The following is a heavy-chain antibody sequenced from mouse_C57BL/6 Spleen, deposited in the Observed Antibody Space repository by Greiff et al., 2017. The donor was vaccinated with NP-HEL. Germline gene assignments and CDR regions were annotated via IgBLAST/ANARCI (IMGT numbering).Heavy chain of an antibody. CDR1: GYTFTSYT. V-gene: IGHV1-4*01. J-gene: IGHJ1*03. D-gene: IGHD1-2*01. CDR3: ARSATVAHWYFDV. Sequence: VQLQQSGAELARPGASVKMSCKASGYTFTSYTMHWVKQRPGQGLEWIGYINPSSGYTKYNQKFKEKATLTADKSSSTAYMQLSSLTSEDSAVYYCARSATVAHWYFDVWGTRTTVTVSS. CDR2: INPSSGYT.